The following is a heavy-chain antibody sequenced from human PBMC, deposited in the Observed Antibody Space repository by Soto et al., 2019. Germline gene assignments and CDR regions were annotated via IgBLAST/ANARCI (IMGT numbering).Heavy chain of an antibody. D-gene: IGHD2-8*01. CDR3: AILNKYASHGDAFDI. V-gene: IGHV3-7*01. Sequence: GGSLRLSCAASGFTFSRYWMSWVRQAPGKGLEWVANIKGDGSEKYYVDSVKGRFTISRDNAKNSLYLQMNSLRAEDTAVYYCAILNKYASHGDAFDIWGQGTMVTVSS. CDR2: IKGDGSEK. CDR1: GFTFSRYW. J-gene: IGHJ3*02.